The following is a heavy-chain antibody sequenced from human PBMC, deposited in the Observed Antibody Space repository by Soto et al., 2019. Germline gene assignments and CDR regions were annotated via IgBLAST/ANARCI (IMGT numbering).Heavy chain of an antibody. CDR1: GGTFSSYA. D-gene: IGHD6-6*01. Sequence: GASVKVSCKASGGTFSSYAISWVRQAPGQGLEWMGGIIPIFGTANYAQKFQGRVTITADESTSTAYMELSSLRSEDTAVYYCARDNGLRPQYYLDYWGQGTLVTVSS. CDR2: IIPIFGTA. V-gene: IGHV1-69*13. J-gene: IGHJ4*02. CDR3: ARDNGLRPQYYLDY.